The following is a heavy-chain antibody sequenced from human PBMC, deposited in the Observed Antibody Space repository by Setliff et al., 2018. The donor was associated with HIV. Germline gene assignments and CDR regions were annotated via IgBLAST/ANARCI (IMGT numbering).Heavy chain of an antibody. CDR2: VDPADSET. CDR1: GYTFMAYY. Sequence: ASVKVSCKASGYTFMAYYMHWVKQAPGKGLEWVGRVDPADSETKYAGKFQRRVTITADTSTDTAYIELSTLKSEDTAVYYCATSGGPYSSGLDYWGQGTQVTVSS. J-gene: IGHJ4*02. V-gene: IGHV1-69-2*01. CDR3: ATSGGPYSSGLDY. D-gene: IGHD6-19*01.